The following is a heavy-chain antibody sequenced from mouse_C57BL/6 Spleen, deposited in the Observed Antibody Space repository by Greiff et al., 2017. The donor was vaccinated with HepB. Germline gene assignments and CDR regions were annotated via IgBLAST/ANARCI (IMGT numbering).Heavy chain of an antibody. Sequence: EVMLVESGGGLVKPGGSLKLSCAASGFTFSDYGMHWVRQAPEKGLEWVAYISSGSSTIYYADTVKGRFTISRDNAKNTLFLQMTSLRSEDTAMYYCARDYSSGYTAWFAYWGQGTLVTVSA. V-gene: IGHV5-17*01. CDR1: GFTFSDYG. J-gene: IGHJ3*01. CDR3: ARDYSSGYTAWFAY. D-gene: IGHD3-2*02. CDR2: ISSGSSTI.